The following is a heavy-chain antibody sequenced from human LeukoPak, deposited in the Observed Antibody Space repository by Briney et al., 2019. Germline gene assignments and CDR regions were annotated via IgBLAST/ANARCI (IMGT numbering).Heavy chain of an antibody. CDR2: INPNSGGT. J-gene: IGHJ3*02. Sequence: ASVKVSCKASGYTFTGYYMHWVRQAPGQGLEWLGWINPNSGGTNYAQKFQGRVTMTRDTSISTAYMELSRLRSDDTAVYYCARVAREAHDAFDIWGQGTMVTVSS. CDR3: ARVAREAHDAFDI. CDR1: GYTFTGYY. V-gene: IGHV1-2*02.